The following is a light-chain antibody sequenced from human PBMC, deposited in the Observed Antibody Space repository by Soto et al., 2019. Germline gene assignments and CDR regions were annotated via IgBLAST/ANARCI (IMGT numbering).Light chain of an antibody. CDR1: QSVSSN. V-gene: IGKV3-15*01. CDR2: GAS. Sequence: EIVMTQSLATLSVSPGERATLSCRASQSVSSNLAWYQQKPGQAPRLLIYGASTRATGIPARFSGSGSGTEFTLTISSLQSEDFAVYYCQQYNNWPPRRTFGQGTKVDIK. CDR3: QQYNNWPPRRT. J-gene: IGKJ1*01.